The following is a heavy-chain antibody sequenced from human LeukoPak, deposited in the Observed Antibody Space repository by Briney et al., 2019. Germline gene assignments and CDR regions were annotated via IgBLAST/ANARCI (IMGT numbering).Heavy chain of an antibody. CDR3: ARDPGYSYGLYYFDY. CDR1: GFTFSSYA. D-gene: IGHD5-18*01. CDR2: ISYDGSNK. J-gene: IGHJ4*02. V-gene: IGHV3-30*04. Sequence: QPGGSLRLSCAASGFTFSSYAMHWVRQAPGKGLEWVAVISYDGSNKYYADSVKGRFTISRDNSKNTLYLQMNSLRAEDTAVYYCARDPGYSYGLYYFDYWGQGTLVTVSS.